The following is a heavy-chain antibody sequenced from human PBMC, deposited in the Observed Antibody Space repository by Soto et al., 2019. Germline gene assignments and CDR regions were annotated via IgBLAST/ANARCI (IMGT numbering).Heavy chain of an antibody. V-gene: IGHV3-11*01. CDR3: ARRGFEVVPSAMWVHFDY. D-gene: IGHD2-2*01. Sequence: QVQLVESGGGLVKPGGSLRLSCAASGFTFSDYYMSWIRQAPGKGLEWVSYISSSGSTIYYADSVKGRFTISRDNAHNSLNLQSNGLRAEDTAVYDCARRGFEVVPSAMWVHFDYWGQGTLVTVSS. J-gene: IGHJ4*02. CDR1: GFTFSDYY. CDR2: ISSSGSTI.